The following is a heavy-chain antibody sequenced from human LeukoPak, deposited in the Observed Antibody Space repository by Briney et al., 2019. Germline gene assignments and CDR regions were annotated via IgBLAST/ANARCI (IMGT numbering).Heavy chain of an antibody. Sequence: GGSLRLSCAASGFPFSTYAMNWVRQAPGKGLEWVSVITGSGGFTQYADSVKGRFTISRDNSKNTVYLQMNSLRAEDTAVYYCAREGPRGNSQFDYWGQGTLVTVSS. CDR1: GFPFSTYA. CDR3: AREGPRGNSQFDY. CDR2: ITGSGGFT. J-gene: IGHJ4*02. V-gene: IGHV3-23*01. D-gene: IGHD2/OR15-2a*01.